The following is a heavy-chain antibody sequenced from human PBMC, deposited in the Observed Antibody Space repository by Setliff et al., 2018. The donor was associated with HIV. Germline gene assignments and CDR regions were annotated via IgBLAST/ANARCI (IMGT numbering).Heavy chain of an antibody. CDR3: ARGLKAEYYYYYYMDV. CDR1: GDSISSGSSY. Sequence: PSETLSLTCTVSGDSISSGSSYWSWIRQHPGKGLEWIGYICCSGSTYYNQSLQSRITISVDTSKNHFSLKLSSVTAADTAVYYCARGLKAEYYYYYYMDVWGKGTTVTVSS. CDR2: ICCSGST. V-gene: IGHV4-31*03. J-gene: IGHJ6*03.